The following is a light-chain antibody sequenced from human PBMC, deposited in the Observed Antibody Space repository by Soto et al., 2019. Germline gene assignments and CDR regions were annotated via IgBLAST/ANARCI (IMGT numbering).Light chain of an antibody. CDR2: SNN. J-gene: IGLJ7*01. Sequence: QSVLTQPPSASGTPGQRVTISCSGSSSNIGSNYVYWYQQLPGTAPKLLIYSNNQRPSGVPDRFSGSKSGTSASLAISGLQSEDEADYYCAAWDDSLNDAVFGGGTPLTVL. V-gene: IGLV1-44*01. CDR3: AAWDDSLNDAV. CDR1: SSNIGSNY.